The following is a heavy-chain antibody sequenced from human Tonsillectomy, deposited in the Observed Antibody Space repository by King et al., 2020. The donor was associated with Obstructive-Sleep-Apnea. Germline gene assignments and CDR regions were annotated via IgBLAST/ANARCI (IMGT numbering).Heavy chain of an antibody. Sequence: VQLVESGGGVVQPGRSLRLSCAASGFTFSNYALHWVRQAPGKGLEWVAVISYDGSNKLYADSVKGRFTISRDNSTDTLCLQMNSLRAEDTAVYYCARDRGMATITSYYYGMDVWGQGTTVTVSS. CDR2: ISYDGSNK. J-gene: IGHJ6*02. D-gene: IGHD5-24*01. CDR1: GFTFSNYA. V-gene: IGHV3-30-3*01. CDR3: ARDRGMATITSYYYGMDV.